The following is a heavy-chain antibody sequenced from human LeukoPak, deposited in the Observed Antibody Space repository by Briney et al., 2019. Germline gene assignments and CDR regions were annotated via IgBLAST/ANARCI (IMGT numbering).Heavy chain of an antibody. Sequence: SETLSLTCTVSDGSISSFYWSWIRQPPGKGLEWIGYIYYSGSTNYNPSLKSRVTISVDTSKNQFSLKLSSVTAADTAVYYCARAPPGYSSSTYYYYMDVWGRGTTVTVSS. CDR3: ARAPPGYSSSTYYYYMDV. D-gene: IGHD6-6*01. J-gene: IGHJ6*03. CDR2: IYYSGST. V-gene: IGHV4-59*08. CDR1: DGSISSFY.